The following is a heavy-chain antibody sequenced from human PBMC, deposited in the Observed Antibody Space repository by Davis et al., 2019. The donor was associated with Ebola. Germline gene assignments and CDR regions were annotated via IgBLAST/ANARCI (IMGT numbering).Heavy chain of an antibody. CDR2: ISSSSSYI. CDR1: GFTFSSYS. CDR3: ARVPQPGFLPDY. V-gene: IGHV3-21*01. Sequence: GESLKISCAASGFTFSSYSMNWVRQAPGKGLEWVSSISSSSSYIYYADSVKGRFTISRDNAKNSLYLQMNSLRAEDTAVYYCARVPQPGFLPDYWGQGTLVTVSS. J-gene: IGHJ4*02. D-gene: IGHD3-10*01.